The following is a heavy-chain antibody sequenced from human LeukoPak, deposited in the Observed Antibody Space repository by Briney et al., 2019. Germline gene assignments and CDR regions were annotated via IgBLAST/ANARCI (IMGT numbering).Heavy chain of an antibody. CDR1: GGSFSGYY. Sequence: PSETLSLTCAVSGGSFSGYYWSWIRQPPGKGLEWIGETNHSGSTNYNPSLKSRVTISVDTSKNQFSLKLSSVTAADTAVYYCARADIVVVPAVQFDYWGQGTLVTVSS. CDR3: ARADIVVVPAVQFDY. D-gene: IGHD2-2*01. CDR2: TNHSGST. J-gene: IGHJ4*02. V-gene: IGHV4-34*01.